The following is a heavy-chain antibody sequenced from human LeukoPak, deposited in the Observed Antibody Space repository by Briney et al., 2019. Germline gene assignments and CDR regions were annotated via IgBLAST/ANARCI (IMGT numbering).Heavy chain of an antibody. CDR1: GYTFTGYY. CDR3: ARGYSSGWYGGYFDY. D-gene: IGHD6-19*01. J-gene: IGHJ4*02. CDR2: INPNSGGT. V-gene: IGHV1-2*02. Sequence: ASVKVSCKASGYTFTGYYMHWVRQAPGQGLEWMGWINPNSGGTNYAQKLQGRVTMTRDTSISTAYMELSRLRSDDTAVYYCARGYSSGWYGGYFDYWGQGTLVTVSP.